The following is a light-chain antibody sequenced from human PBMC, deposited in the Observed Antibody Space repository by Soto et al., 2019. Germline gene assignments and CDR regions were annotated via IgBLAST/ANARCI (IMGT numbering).Light chain of an antibody. J-gene: IGKJ2*01. CDR2: ATS. CDR1: QGVGKY. V-gene: IGKV1-16*01. Sequence: DIQMTQSPSSLSASVGDRVTITCRASQGVGKYLAWFQQRPGQAPKSLIYATSTLQTGGPSRFSGSGSGTDFTLTISSLQPEDDATYYCLQYNSYPQTFGQGTKLEIK. CDR3: LQYNSYPQT.